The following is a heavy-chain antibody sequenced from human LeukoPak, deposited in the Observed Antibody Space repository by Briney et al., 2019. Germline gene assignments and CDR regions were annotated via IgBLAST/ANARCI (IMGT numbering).Heavy chain of an antibody. D-gene: IGHD3-16*02. V-gene: IGHV4-59*08. CDR3: ARSRAYVWGSYRYPDY. CDR1: GGSISSYY. CDR2: IYYSGTT. Sequence: PSETLSLTCTVSGGSISSYYWSWIRQPPGKGLEWIGYIYYSGTTNYNPSLKSRVTISVDTSKNQFSLKLSSVTAADTAVYYCARSRAYVWGSYRYPDYWGQGTLVTVSS. J-gene: IGHJ4*02.